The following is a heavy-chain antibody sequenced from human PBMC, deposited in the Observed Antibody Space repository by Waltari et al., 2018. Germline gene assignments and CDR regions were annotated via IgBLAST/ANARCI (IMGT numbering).Heavy chain of an antibody. CDR2: INPNSGVT. CDR3: AKSATRVEAIIGTHRFDP. D-gene: IGHD1-26*01. J-gene: IGHJ5*01. CDR1: GYTFHHYY. Sequence: QVQLVQSGAEVKKPGPSVKVSCEASGYTFHHYYLHWVRQAPGQGLEWMGWINPNSGVTFNAQKFQGWVTITRDTSISTAYMELHSLKSDDTAVYYCAKSATRVEAIIGTHRFDPWGQGTLVTVSS. V-gene: IGHV1-2*04.